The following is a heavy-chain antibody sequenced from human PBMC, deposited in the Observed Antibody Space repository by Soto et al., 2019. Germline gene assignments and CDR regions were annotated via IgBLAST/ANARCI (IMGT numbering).Heavy chain of an antibody. D-gene: IGHD6-19*01. CDR1: GFTFSSYA. V-gene: IGHV3-30-3*01. CDR2: ISYDGSNK. Sequence: QVQLVESGGGVVQPGRSLRLSCAASGFTFSSYAMHWVRQAPGKGLEWVAVISYDGSNKYYADSVKGRFTISRDNSKSTLYLQMNSLRAEDTAVYYCAREGIAVAGTGFDYWGQGTLVTVSS. CDR3: AREGIAVAGTGFDY. J-gene: IGHJ4*02.